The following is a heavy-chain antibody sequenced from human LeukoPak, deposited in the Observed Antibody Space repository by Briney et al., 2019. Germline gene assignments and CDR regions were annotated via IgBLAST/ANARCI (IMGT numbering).Heavy chain of an antibody. CDR2: IYYSGST. CDR1: GGSISSYY. J-gene: IGHJ4*02. Sequence: PSETLSLTCTVSGGSISSYYWSWIRQPPGEGLEWIGYIYYSGSTNYNPSLKCRVTISVDASKNQFSLKLSSVTAADTAVYYCARVYYDSSGYYYFPFDYWGQGTLVTVSS. V-gene: IGHV4-59*01. CDR3: ARVYYDSSGYYYFPFDY. D-gene: IGHD3-22*01.